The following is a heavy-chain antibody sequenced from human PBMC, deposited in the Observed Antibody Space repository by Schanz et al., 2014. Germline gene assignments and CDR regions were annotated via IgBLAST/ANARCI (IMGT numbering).Heavy chain of an antibody. CDR2: ITGASDHI. D-gene: IGHD3-16*02. V-gene: IGHV3-23*01. CDR1: GFIFGTSV. CDR3: VRDSFIAFDY. Sequence: EVQLLESGGGLVQPGGSLRLSCAASGFIFGTSVMAWVRQAPGKGLEWVSGITGASDHIDYAESVKGRFTISRDNSKNALYLQINSLRAEDTAVYYCVRDSFIAFDYWGQGTLVTVSS. J-gene: IGHJ4*02.